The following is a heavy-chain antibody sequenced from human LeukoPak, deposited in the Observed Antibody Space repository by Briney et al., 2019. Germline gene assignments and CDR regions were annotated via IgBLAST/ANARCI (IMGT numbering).Heavy chain of an antibody. CDR1: GGSLSSGSYY. CDR2: IYTGGST. D-gene: IGHD2-2*01. V-gene: IGHV4-61*02. J-gene: IGHJ4*02. Sequence: SQTLSLTCTVSGGSLSSGSYYWSWIRQPAGKGLEWIGRIYTGGSTNYNPSLKSRVTISVDTSKNQFSLKLSSVTAADTAVYYCARGYCSSTSCQSGDYWGQGTLVTVSS. CDR3: ARGYCSSTSCQSGDY.